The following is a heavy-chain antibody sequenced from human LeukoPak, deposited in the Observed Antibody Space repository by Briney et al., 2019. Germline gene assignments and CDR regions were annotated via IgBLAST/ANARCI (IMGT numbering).Heavy chain of an antibody. D-gene: IGHD4-17*01. CDR3: ARDRTTVSPAV. Sequence: SETLSLTCNVSGGSISSNEYYWGWIRQPPGKGLECIANMYYSGSTYYNPSLKSRVTISIDTTKNQLSLKLSAVTAADTAVYYCARDRTTVSPAVWGKGTTVTVSS. CDR1: GGSISSNEYY. V-gene: IGHV4-39*07. CDR2: MYYSGST. J-gene: IGHJ6*04.